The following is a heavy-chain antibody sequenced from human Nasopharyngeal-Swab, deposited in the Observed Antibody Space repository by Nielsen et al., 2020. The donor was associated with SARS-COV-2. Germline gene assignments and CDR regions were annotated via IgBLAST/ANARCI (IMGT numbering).Heavy chain of an antibody. J-gene: IGHJ5*02. V-gene: IGHV4-34*01. CDR3: ARGRGLVNWFDP. CDR2: INHSGST. CDR1: GGSFSGYY. Sequence: SETLSLTCAVYGGSFSGYYWSWIRQPPGKGLEWIGEINHSGSTNYNPSLKSRVTISVDTSKNQFSLKLSSVTAADTAVYYCARGRGLVNWFDPWGQGILVTVSS. D-gene: IGHD6-6*01.